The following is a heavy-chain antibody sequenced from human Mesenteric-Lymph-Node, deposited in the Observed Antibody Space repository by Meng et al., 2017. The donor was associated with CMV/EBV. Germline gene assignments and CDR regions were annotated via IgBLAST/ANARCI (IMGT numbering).Heavy chain of an antibody. CDR3: AKSPRERTYYYYYGMDV. J-gene: IGHJ6*02. D-gene: IGHD1-14*01. V-gene: IGHV3-74*01. CDR1: GFTFSSYW. Sequence: GESLKISCAASGFTFSSYWVHWVRQAPGKGLVWVSRINSDGSSTSYADSVKGRFTISRDNAKNTLYLQMNSLRAEDTAVYYCAKSPRERTYYYYYGMDVWGQGTTVTVSS. CDR2: INSDGSST.